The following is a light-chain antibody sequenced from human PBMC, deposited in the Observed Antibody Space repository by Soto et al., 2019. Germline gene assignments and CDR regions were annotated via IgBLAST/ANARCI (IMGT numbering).Light chain of an antibody. J-gene: IGKJ2*01. CDR1: QSVSSSS. V-gene: IGKV3-20*01. Sequence: EIVLTQSPGTLSLSPGERATLSCRASQSVSSSSLAWYQQKPGQAPRLLIYGASSRATAIPDRFSGSGSGTDFTLTISRLESEDFAVFYGQQYGSSPYTFGQGTKLEIK. CDR2: GAS. CDR3: QQYGSSPYT.